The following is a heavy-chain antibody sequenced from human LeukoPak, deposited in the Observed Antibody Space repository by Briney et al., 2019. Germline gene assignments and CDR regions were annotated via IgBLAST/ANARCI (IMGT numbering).Heavy chain of an antibody. CDR3: ARTYSSSWIDY. CDR2: IYYSGGT. CDR1: GGSISSYY. V-gene: IGHV4-59*08. Sequence: SETLSLTCTVSGGSISSYYWSWIRQPPGKGLEWIGYIYYSGGTNYSPSLKSRVTISVDTSKNQFSLKLSSVAAADTAVYYCARTYSSSWIDYWGQGTLVTVSS. J-gene: IGHJ4*02. D-gene: IGHD6-13*01.